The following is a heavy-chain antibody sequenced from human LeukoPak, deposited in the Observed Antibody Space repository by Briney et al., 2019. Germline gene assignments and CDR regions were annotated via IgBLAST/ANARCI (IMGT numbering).Heavy chain of an antibody. Sequence: SETLSLTCTVSGYSISSGYYWGWIRQSPGKGLEWIGSINFSGHTYYNPSLKSRVTISIDMSRNQFSLRLSSVTATDTAVYYCARQVATKGEWAFDIWGQGTMVIASS. CDR1: GYSISSGYY. D-gene: IGHD5-12*01. CDR2: INFSGHT. CDR3: ARQVATKGEWAFDI. J-gene: IGHJ3*02. V-gene: IGHV4-38-2*02.